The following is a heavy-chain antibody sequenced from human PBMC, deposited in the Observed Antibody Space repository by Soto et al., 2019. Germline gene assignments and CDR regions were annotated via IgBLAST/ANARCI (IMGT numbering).Heavy chain of an antibody. V-gene: IGHV3-23*01. CDR1: GFTFSRYA. CDR3: AKGDRGVQYRDGTYSQYYGMDV. Sequence: EVQLLESGGGLVQPGGSLRLSCAASGFTFSRYAMSWVRQAPGKGLEWVSVISGSGGRTYYADSVKARFTISRDNSKNTLYLQMNSLKAEDTALYYCAKGDRGVQYRDGTYSQYYGMDVWGQGTTVTVSS. CDR2: ISGSGGRT. D-gene: IGHD3-10*01. J-gene: IGHJ6*02.